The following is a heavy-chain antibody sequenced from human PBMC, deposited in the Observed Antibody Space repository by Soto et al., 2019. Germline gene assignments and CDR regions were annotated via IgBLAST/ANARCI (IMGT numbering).Heavy chain of an antibody. CDR3: ARPFGVANVRLDP. Sequence: PSETLSLTCTVSGGSVTSVSYYWGWLRQPPGKGLEWIGLIYSSGSAYYNPSLKSRVTMSVDRSKNRFSLNLTSVTAADTAVYFCARPFGVANVRLDPWGHGALVTVSS. D-gene: IGHD3-3*01. J-gene: IGHJ5*02. CDR2: IYSSGSA. CDR1: GGSVTSVSYY. V-gene: IGHV4-39*01.